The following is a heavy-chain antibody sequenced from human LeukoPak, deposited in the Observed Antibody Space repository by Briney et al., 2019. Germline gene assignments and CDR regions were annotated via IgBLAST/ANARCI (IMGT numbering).Heavy chain of an antibody. J-gene: IGHJ4*02. CDR3: AKDGDQYYYDSSGYCSD. Sequence: GGSLRLSCAASGFTFSSYAMSWVRQAPGKGLEWVSAISGSGGSTYYADSVKGRFTISRDNSKNTLYLQMNSLRAVDTAVYYCAKDGDQYYYDSSGYCSDWGQGTLVTVSS. D-gene: IGHD3-22*01. CDR1: GFTFSSYA. CDR2: ISGSGGST. V-gene: IGHV3-23*01.